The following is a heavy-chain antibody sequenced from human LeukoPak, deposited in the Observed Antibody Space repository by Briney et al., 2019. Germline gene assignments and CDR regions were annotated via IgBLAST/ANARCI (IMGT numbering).Heavy chain of an antibody. D-gene: IGHD3-9*01. J-gene: IGHJ3*02. CDR2: IYYSGST. V-gene: IGHV4-30-4*01. Sequence: SETLSLTCTVSGGSISSGDYYWSCIRQPPGKGLEWIGNIYYSGSTYYNPSLKSRVTISVDTSKNQFPLKLSSVTAADTAVYYCASPDILTGRDAFDIWGQGTMVTVSS. CDR1: GGSISSGDYY. CDR3: ASPDILTGRDAFDI.